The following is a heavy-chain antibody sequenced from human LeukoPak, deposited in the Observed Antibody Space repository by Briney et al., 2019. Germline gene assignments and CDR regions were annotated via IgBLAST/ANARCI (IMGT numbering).Heavy chain of an antibody. V-gene: IGHV3-21*01. CDR1: GFTFSSYS. CDR2: ISSSSSYI. D-gene: IGHD3-16*01. J-gene: IGHJ3*01. Sequence: GGSLRLSCAASGFTFSSYSMNWVRQAPGKGLEWVSSISSSSSYIYYADSVKGRFTISRDNAKNSLYLQMNSLRAEDTAVYHCANEAFMGETDSFDSWGRGTMVTVSS. CDR3: ANEAFMGETDSFDS.